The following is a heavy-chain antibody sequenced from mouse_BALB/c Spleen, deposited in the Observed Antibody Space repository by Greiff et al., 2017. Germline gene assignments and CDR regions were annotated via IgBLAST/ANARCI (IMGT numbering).Heavy chain of an antibody. Sequence: EVQLVDSGGGLVQPGGSLRLSCATSGFTFTDYYMSWVRQPPGKALEWLGFIRNKANGYTTEYSASVKGRFTISRDNSQSILYLQMNTLRAEDSATYYCARENGLYAMDYWGQGTSVTVSS. D-gene: IGHD1-1*01. CDR3: ARENGLYAMDY. CDR1: GFTFTDYY. J-gene: IGHJ4*01. V-gene: IGHV7-3*02. CDR2: IRNKANGYTT.